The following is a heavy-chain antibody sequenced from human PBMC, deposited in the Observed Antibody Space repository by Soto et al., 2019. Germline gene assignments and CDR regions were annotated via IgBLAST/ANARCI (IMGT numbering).Heavy chain of an antibody. Sequence: ASVKVSCKASGYTFTGYYMHWVRQAPGQGLEWMGWINPNSGGTNYAQKFQGRVTMTRDTSISTAYMELSRLRSDDTAVYYCASNTYSSSWYEFDYWGQGTLVTVSS. CDR3: ASNTYSSSWYEFDY. CDR2: INPNSGGT. CDR1: GYTFTGYY. J-gene: IGHJ4*02. D-gene: IGHD6-13*01. V-gene: IGHV1-2*02.